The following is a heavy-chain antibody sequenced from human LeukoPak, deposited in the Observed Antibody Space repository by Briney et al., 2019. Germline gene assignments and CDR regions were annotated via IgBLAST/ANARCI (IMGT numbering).Heavy chain of an antibody. J-gene: IGHJ4*02. V-gene: IGHV1-18*01. D-gene: IGHD6-13*01. CDR2: ISAYNGNT. CDR3: VRSQWSSWFFDY. CDR1: GYTFRSYG. Sequence: ASVKVSCKASGYTFRSYGISWVRQAPGQGLEWMGWISAYNGNTNHVQKFKGRVTMTTDTSTSTAYMELGSLRSGDTAVYYCVRSQWSSWFFDYWGQGTLVTVSA.